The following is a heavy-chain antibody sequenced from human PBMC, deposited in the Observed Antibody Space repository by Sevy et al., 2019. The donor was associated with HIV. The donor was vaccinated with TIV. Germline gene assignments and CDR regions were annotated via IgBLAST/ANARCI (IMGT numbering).Heavy chain of an antibody. J-gene: IGHJ1*01. D-gene: IGHD2-15*01. CDR1: GYTFTSNG. V-gene: IGHV1-18*01. Sequence: VSVKVSCRASGYTFTSNGIAWVRQAPGQGLEWMGWIKTNNGNANYAQKYQGRVTMTTDTSTSTGYMELRSLRSDDTAMYYCARDRGYCSGGSCYIQQWGQGTLVTVSS. CDR3: ARDRGYCSGGSCYIQQ. CDR2: IKTNNGNA.